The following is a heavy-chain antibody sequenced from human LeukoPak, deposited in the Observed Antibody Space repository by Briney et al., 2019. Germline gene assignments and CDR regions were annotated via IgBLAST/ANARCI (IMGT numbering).Heavy chain of an antibody. CDR3: ARGVPLGYCTYGVCYPPYYFDY. D-gene: IGHD2-8*01. CDR2: VNPRSGNA. J-gene: IGHJ4*02. Sequence: ASVKVSCKASGYTFINYNINWVRQATGQGLEWMGWVNPRSGNAGYLQKFQGRLTITRDTSIDTAYMDLSSLSSEDTAVYYCARGVPLGYCTYGVCYPPYYFDYWGQGTLVTASS. V-gene: IGHV1-8*03. CDR1: GYTFINYN.